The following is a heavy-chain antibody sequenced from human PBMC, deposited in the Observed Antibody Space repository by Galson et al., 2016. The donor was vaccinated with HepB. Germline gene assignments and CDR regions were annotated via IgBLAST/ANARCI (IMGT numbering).Heavy chain of an antibody. J-gene: IGHJ6*02. D-gene: IGHD3-3*01. Sequence: SLRLSCAASEFTFSSYVMSWVRQAPGKGLEWVSTISGNGGSTYYADSVKGRFTISRDNSKNTLYLQMNSLRAEDTAVYYCAKEGTIFGAVPYGMDVWSQGTTVTVSS. CDR3: AKEGTIFGAVPYGMDV. CDR2: ISGNGGST. CDR1: EFTFSSYV. V-gene: IGHV3-23*01.